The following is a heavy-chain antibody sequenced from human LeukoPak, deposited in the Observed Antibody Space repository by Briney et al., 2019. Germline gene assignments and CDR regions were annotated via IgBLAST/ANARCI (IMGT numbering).Heavy chain of an antibody. CDR1: GGSISSGDYY. Sequence: SETLSLTCTVSGGSISSGDYYWSWIRQPPGKGLERIGYIYYSGSTYYNPSLKSRVTISVDTSKNQFSLKLSSVTAADTAVYYCARVPRYFDWPPGAYYFDYWGQGTLVTVSS. V-gene: IGHV4-30-4*01. D-gene: IGHD3-9*01. CDR2: IYYSGST. CDR3: ARVPRYFDWPPGAYYFDY. J-gene: IGHJ4*02.